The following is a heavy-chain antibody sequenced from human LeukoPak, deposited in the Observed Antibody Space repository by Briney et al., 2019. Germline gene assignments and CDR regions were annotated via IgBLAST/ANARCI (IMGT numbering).Heavy chain of an antibody. Sequence: ASVKVSCKASGYTFTSYGISWVRQAPGQGLEWMGWISAYNGNTNYAQKLQGRVTMTTDTSTSTAYMELRSLRSDDTAVYYCARRDPYDYVWGSYYFDYWGQGTLVTVSS. D-gene: IGHD3-16*01. J-gene: IGHJ4*02. CDR2: ISAYNGNT. V-gene: IGHV1-18*01. CDR3: ARRDPYDYVWGSYYFDY. CDR1: GYTFTSYG.